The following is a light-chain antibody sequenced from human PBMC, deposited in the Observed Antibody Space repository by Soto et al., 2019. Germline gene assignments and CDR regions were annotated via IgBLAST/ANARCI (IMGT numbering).Light chain of an antibody. CDR2: DAS. CDR1: QSVSTN. V-gene: IGKV3-11*01. Sequence: EIVLTQSPATLSLSPGERATLSCRASQSVSTNLACYQQKPGQAPRLLIYDASNRATGIPARFSGSGSGTDFTLTISSLESEDFAVYYCQQRSNWPLTFGPGTKVDIK. J-gene: IGKJ3*01. CDR3: QQRSNWPLT.